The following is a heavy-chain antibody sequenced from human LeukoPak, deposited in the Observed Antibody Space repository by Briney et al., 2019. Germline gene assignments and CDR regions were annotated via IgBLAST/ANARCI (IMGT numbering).Heavy chain of an antibody. CDR3: AKVVAMAQDYFDY. J-gene: IGHJ4*02. CDR2: ISGSGGST. CDR1: GFTFSSYA. D-gene: IGHD2-2*01. V-gene: IGHV3-23*01. Sequence: PGGSLRLSCAASGFTFSSYAMSWVRQAPGKGLEWVSAISGSGGSTYHADSVKGRFTISRDNSKNTLYLQMNSLRAEDTAVYYCAKVVAMAQDYFDYWGQGTLVTVSS.